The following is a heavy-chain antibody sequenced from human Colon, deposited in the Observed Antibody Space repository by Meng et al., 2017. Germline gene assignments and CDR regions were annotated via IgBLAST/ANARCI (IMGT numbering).Heavy chain of an antibody. CDR1: GFTFINYA. J-gene: IGHJ4*02. Sequence: VQLVESGGGLVQPGGSLRPSCAASGFTFINYAMRWVRQAPGKGLEWVATVNPRGDRTSYADSVKGRFTISRDNSKNTLSLEMNGLRPDDTAVYYCANYGGNPGSRLDCWGQGTLVTVSS. D-gene: IGHD4-23*01. V-gene: IGHV3-23*04. CDR2: VNPRGDRT. CDR3: ANYGGNPGSRLDC.